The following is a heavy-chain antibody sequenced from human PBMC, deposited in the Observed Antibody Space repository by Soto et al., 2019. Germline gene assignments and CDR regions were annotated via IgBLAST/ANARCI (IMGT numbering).Heavy chain of an antibody. CDR3: ARAASFTSGYYRKDYYGMDV. V-gene: IGHV4-34*01. CDR1: GGSFSGYY. D-gene: IGHD3-22*01. J-gene: IGHJ6*02. Sequence: QVQLQQWGTGLLKPSETLSLTCAVYGGSFSGYYWSWIRQPPGKGLEWIGEINHSGSTNYNPSLKSRVITLVDTSKKQFSLKLSSVTAADTAVYYCARAASFTSGYYRKDYYGMDVWGQGTTVTVSS. CDR2: INHSGST.